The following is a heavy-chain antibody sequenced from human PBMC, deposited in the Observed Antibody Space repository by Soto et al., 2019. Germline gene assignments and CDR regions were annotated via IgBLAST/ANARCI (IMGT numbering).Heavy chain of an antibody. CDR2: ISSSSSYI. J-gene: IGHJ3*02. V-gene: IGHV3-21*01. D-gene: IGHD7-27*01. Sequence: GGSLRISCAASGFTFSSYSMNWVRQAPGKGLEWVSSISSSSSYIYYADSVKGRFTISRDNAKNSLYLQMNSLRAEDTAVYYCARRTETQTGDKGYAFDIWGQGTMVTVSS. CDR1: GFTFSSYS. CDR3: ARRTETQTGDKGYAFDI.